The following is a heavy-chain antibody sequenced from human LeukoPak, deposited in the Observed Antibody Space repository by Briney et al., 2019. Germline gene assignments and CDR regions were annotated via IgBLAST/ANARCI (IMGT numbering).Heavy chain of an antibody. CDR2: ISWNSGSI. V-gene: IGHV3-9*01. CDR3: AKDIRNCSGGSCYFHNWYFDL. D-gene: IGHD2-15*01. CDR1: GFTFDDYA. Sequence: GGSLRLSCAASGFTFDDYAMHWVRQAPGKGLEWVSVISWNSGSIGYADSVKGRFTISRDNAKNSLYLQMNSLRAEDTALYYCAKDIRNCSGGSCYFHNWYFDLWGRGTLVTVSS. J-gene: IGHJ2*01.